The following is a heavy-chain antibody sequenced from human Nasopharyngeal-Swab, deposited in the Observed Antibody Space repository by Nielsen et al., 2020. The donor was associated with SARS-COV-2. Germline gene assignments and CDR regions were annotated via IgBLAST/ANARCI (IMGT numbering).Heavy chain of an antibody. CDR1: GYTFTSYG. J-gene: IGHJ5*02. V-gene: IGHV1-18*04. Sequence: VSCKASGYTFTSYGISWVRQAPGQGLEWMGWISAYNGNTNYAQKLQGRVTMTTDTSTSTAYMELRSLRSDDTAVYYCARLNVVAATNNWFDPWGQGTLVTVSS. CDR2: ISAYNGNT. D-gene: IGHD2-15*01. CDR3: ARLNVVAATNNWFDP.